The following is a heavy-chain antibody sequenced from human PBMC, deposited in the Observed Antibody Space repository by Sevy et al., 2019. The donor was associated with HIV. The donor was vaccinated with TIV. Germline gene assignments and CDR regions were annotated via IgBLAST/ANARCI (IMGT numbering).Heavy chain of an antibody. CDR2: ISFSGST. J-gene: IGHJ4*02. CDR3: AGDSACSSTSCYGDFFAY. CDR1: GGSISSGGYY. D-gene: IGHD2-2*01. V-gene: IGHV4-31*03. Sequence: SETLSLTCTVSGGSISSGGYYWNWIRQHPGKGLEWIGYISFSGSTYYNPSLKSRVTISFNTSTTQFSLKLRSLTAAETAVYYCAGDSACSSTSCYGDFFAYWGQGTLVTVSS.